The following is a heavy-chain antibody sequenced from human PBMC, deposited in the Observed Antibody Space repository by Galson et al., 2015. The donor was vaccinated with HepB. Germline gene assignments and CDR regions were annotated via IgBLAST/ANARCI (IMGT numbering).Heavy chain of an antibody. CDR2: IWYAGSNT. D-gene: IGHD4-17*01. CDR1: GFTFSSYG. CDR3: ARRYGDYEDGMDV. J-gene: IGHJ6*02. Sequence: SLRLSCAASGFTFSSYGMHWVRQAPGKGLEWVAVIWYAGSNTYYADSVKVRFTISRDNSKNTLYLQMNSLRAEDTAVYYCARRYGDYEDGMDVWGQGTTVTVSS. V-gene: IGHV3-33*01.